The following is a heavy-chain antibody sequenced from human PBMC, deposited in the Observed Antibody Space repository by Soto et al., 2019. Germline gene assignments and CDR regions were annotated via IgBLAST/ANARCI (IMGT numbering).Heavy chain of an antibody. CDR3: AHSARKGVPAGYYYYYYMDV. J-gene: IGHJ6*03. V-gene: IGHV2-5*02. Sequence: SGPTLVKPTQTLTLTCTFSGFSLSTSGVGVGWIRQPPGKALEWLALIYWDDDKRYSPSLKSRLTITKDTSKNQVVLTMTNMDPVDTATYYCAHSARKGVPAGYYYYYYMDVWGKGTTVTVSS. D-gene: IGHD2-2*01. CDR2: IYWDDDK. CDR1: GFSLSTSGVG.